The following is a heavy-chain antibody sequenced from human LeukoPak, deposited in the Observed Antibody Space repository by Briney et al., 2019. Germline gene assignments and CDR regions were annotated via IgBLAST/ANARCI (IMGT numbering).Heavy chain of an antibody. CDR3: ARVITGTLIDY. CDR2: ISGSGGST. Sequence: GGSLRLSCAASGFTFSSYAMSWVRQAPGKGLEWVSAISGSGGSTYYADSVKGRFTISRDNAKDSLYLQMNSLRAEDTAVYYCARVITGTLIDYWGQGTLVTVSS. V-gene: IGHV3-23*01. CDR1: GFTFSSYA. J-gene: IGHJ4*02. D-gene: IGHD1-7*01.